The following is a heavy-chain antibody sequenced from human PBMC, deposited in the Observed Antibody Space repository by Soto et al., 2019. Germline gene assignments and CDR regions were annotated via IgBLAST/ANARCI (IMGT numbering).Heavy chain of an antibody. CDR3: ARAPDTYYHILTGYLNYYYYGMDV. CDR2: IYYSGST. Sequence: SQTIPLTCTVSGGSISSGDYYWRWIRQPPGKRLERIGYIYYSGSTYYNPSLKSRVTISVDTSKNQFSLKLSSVTAADTAVYYCARAPDTYYHILTGYLNYYYYGMDVWGQGTTVTV. V-gene: IGHV4-30-4*01. D-gene: IGHD3-9*01. CDR1: GGSISSGDYY. J-gene: IGHJ6*02.